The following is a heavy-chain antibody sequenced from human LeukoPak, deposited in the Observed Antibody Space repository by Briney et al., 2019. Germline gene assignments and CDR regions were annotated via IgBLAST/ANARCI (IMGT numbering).Heavy chain of an antibody. D-gene: IGHD2-21*02. CDR1: GGSFSGYY. CDR3: ARGSTVTADAFDI. CDR2: INHSGST. V-gene: IGHV4-34*01. Sequence: SETLSLTCAVYGGSFSGYYWSWIRQPPGKGLEWIGEINHSGSTNYNPSLKSRVTISVDTSKNQFPLKLSSVTAADTAVYYCARGSTVTADAFDIWGQGTMVTVSS. J-gene: IGHJ3*02.